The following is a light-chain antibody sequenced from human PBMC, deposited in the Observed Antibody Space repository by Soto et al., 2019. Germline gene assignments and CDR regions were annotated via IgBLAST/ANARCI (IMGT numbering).Light chain of an antibody. J-gene: IGKJ5*01. CDR1: QSVSSN. Sequence: EIVFTQSPGTLSLSPGERATLSCRASQSVSSNLAWYQQKPGQAPRLLIYGAFSRATDIPDRFSGSGSGTDFTLTINRLEPEDSAVYYCQQYGSLITFGQGTRLEIK. V-gene: IGKV3-20*01. CDR3: QQYGSLIT. CDR2: GAF.